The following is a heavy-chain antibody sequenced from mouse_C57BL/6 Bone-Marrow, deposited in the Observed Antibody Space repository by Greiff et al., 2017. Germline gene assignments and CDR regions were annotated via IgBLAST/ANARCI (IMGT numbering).Heavy chain of an antibody. D-gene: IGHD1-1*01. CDR1: GYTFTNYW. CDR2: IYPGGGYT. V-gene: IGHV1-63*01. J-gene: IGHJ4*01. Sequence: QVQLQQSGAELVRPGTSVKMSCKASGYTFTNYWIGWAKQRPGHGLEWIGDIYPGGGYTNYNEKFKGKATLTADKSSSTAYMQFSSLTSEDSAIYYCARWGYYGSSPYYYAMDYGGQGTSVTVSS. CDR3: ARWGYYGSSPYYYAMDY.